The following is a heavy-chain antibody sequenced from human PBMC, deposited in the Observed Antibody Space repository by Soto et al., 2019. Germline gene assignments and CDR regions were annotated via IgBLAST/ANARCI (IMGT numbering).Heavy chain of an antibody. CDR2: MHPNNGGT. Sequence: ASVKVSCKASGYTFSDYYLHWVRQAPGQALEWVGWMHPNNGGTNYAQKFRGRVTMTRDTSITTAFMELSSLSADDTAVYYCLRGSPDTFLVGVAVPSGADFWGQGTLVTVSS. CDR3: LRGSPDTFLVGVAVPSGADF. D-gene: IGHD2-15*01. CDR1: GYTFSDYY. V-gene: IGHV1-2*02. J-gene: IGHJ4*02.